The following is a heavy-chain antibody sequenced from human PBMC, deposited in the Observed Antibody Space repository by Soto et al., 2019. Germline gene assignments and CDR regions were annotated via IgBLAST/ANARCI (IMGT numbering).Heavy chain of an antibody. V-gene: IGHV3-48*02. D-gene: IGHD2-21*02. CDR2: ISSRSTI. CDR1: GFTFSTYS. CDR3: ARATDH. Sequence: EVQLVESGGGLVQPGGSLRLSCAASGFTFSTYSMNWVRQAPGKGLEWLSYISSRSTIYYAVSVKGRFTISRDNAKNALYLQMNSLSDEDTAVYYCARATDHWGQGTLVTVSS. J-gene: IGHJ4*02.